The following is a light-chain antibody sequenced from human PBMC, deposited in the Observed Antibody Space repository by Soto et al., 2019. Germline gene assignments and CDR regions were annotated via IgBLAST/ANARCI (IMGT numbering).Light chain of an antibody. CDR1: SSNIGAGYD. Sequence: QSVLTQPPSVSGAPGQRVTISCTGSSSNIGAGYDVHWYQQLPGTAPKLLIHGNSNRPSGVPDRFSGSKSGTLASLAIIGLQAEDEADYYCQSYDSSLSGVVFGGGTKLTVL. CDR3: QSYDSSLSGVV. J-gene: IGLJ2*01. V-gene: IGLV1-40*01. CDR2: GNS.